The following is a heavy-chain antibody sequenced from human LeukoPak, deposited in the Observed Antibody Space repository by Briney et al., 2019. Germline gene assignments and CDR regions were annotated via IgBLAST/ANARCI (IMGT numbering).Heavy chain of an antibody. D-gene: IGHD3-3*01. CDR3: ARKNTIFGVVIEIDRSTYFDY. CDR1: GGSLSSSSYY. V-gene: IGHV4-39*01. Sequence: SETLSLTCTVSGGSLSSSSYYWGWIRQPPGKGLEWIGSIYYSGSTYYNPSLKSRVTISVDTSKNQFSLELSSVTAADTAVYYCARKNTIFGVVIEIDRSTYFDYWGQGTLITVSS. J-gene: IGHJ4*02. CDR2: IYYSGST.